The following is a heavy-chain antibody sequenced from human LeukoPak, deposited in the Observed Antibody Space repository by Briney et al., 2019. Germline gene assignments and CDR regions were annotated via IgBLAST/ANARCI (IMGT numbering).Heavy chain of an antibody. CDR3: AKRYCSGGSCRPLGYFGY. CDR2: ISGSGGST. CDR1: GFTFSSYA. J-gene: IGHJ4*02. D-gene: IGHD2-15*01. V-gene: IGHV3-23*01. Sequence: GGSLRLSCAASGFTFSSYAMSWVRQAPGKGLEWVSGISGSGGSTHYADSVKGRFSISRDNPKNTLYLQMNSLRAEDTAVYYCAKRYCSGGSCRPLGYFGYWGQGTLVTVSS.